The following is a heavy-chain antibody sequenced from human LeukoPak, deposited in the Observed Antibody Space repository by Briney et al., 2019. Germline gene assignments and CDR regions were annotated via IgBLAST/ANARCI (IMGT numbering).Heavy chain of an antibody. J-gene: IGHJ4*02. V-gene: IGHV4-34*01. CDR2: INHSGST. CDR3: ARGRGWYSSFDY. Sequence: SETLSLTCAVYGGSFSGYYWSWIRQPPGKGLEWIGEINHSGSTSYNPSLKSRVTISVDTSKNQFSLKLSSVTAADTAVYYCARGRGWYSSFDYWGQGTLDTVSS. CDR1: GGSFSGYY. D-gene: IGHD6-19*01.